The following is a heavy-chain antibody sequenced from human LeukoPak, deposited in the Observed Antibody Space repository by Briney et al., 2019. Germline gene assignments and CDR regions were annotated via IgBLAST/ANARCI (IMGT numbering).Heavy chain of an antibody. CDR3: ARSPMIRGVYYYMDV. V-gene: IGHV3-48*03. CDR2: ISSSGSTI. J-gene: IGHJ6*03. CDR1: GFTFSSYE. D-gene: IGHD3-10*01. Sequence: PGGSLRLSCAASGFTFSSYEMNWVRQAPGKGLEWVSYISSSGSTIYYADSVKGRFTVSRDNAKNSLYLQMNSLRAEDTALYYCARSPMIRGVYYYMDVWGKGTTVTVSS.